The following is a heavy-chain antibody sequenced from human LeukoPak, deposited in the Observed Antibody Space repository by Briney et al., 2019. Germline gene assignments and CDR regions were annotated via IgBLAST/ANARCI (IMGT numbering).Heavy chain of an antibody. CDR2: IYYSGST. D-gene: IGHD3-16*01. Sequence: SETLSLTCTVSGGSISSGDYYWSWIRQPPGKGLEWIGYIYYSGSTYYNPSLKSRVTISVDTSKNQFSLKPSSVTAADTAVYYCARQPLRLPAGGYFDYWGQGTLVTVSS. CDR3: ARQPLRLPAGGYFDY. V-gene: IGHV4-30-4*08. CDR1: GGSISSGDYY. J-gene: IGHJ4*02.